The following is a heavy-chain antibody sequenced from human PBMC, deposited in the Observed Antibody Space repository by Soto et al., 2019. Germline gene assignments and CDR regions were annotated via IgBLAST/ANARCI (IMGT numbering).Heavy chain of an antibody. V-gene: IGHV3-30*18. Sequence: GGSLRLSCAASGFTFSSYGMHWVRQAPGKGLEWVAVISYDGSNKYYADSVKGRFTISRDNSKNTLYLQMNSLRAEDTAVYYCAKDPVPYYDFWSGYNWFDPWGQGTLVTVSS. CDR2: ISYDGSNK. D-gene: IGHD3-3*01. CDR3: AKDPVPYYDFWSGYNWFDP. CDR1: GFTFSSYG. J-gene: IGHJ5*02.